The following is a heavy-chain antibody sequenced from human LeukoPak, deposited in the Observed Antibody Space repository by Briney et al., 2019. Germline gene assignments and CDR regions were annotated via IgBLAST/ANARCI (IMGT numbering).Heavy chain of an antibody. J-gene: IGHJ4*02. D-gene: IGHD3-22*01. Sequence: GESLRISCKGSGYIFTNNWISWVRQMPGKGLEWTGRIDPRDSNTNYSPSFQGHVTISVDKSTNTAHLQWSSLEASDTAMYYCARHYGGHVYFYDSSGYCDYWGQGTLVTVSS. CDR3: ARHYGGHVYFYDSSGYCDY. CDR1: GYIFTNNW. V-gene: IGHV5-10-1*01. CDR2: IDPRDSNT.